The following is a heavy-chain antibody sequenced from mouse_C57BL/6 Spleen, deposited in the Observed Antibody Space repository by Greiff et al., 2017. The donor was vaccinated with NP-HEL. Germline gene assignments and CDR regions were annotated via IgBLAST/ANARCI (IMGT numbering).Heavy chain of an antibody. D-gene: IGHD2-1*01. CDR3: ARSGIYYGNYDAMDY. CDR2: IYPRSGNT. J-gene: IGHJ4*01. CDR1: GYTFTSYG. V-gene: IGHV1-81*01. Sequence: VQVVESGAELARPGASVKLSCKASGYTFTSYGISWVKQRTGQGLEWIGEIYPRSGNTYYNEKFKGKATLTADKSSSTAYMELRSLTSEDSAVYFCARSGIYYGNYDAMDYWGQGTSVTVSS.